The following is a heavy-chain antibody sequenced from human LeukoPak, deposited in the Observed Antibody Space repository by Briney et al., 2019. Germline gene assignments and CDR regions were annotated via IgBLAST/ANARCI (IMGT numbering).Heavy chain of an antibody. J-gene: IGHJ2*01. CDR2: ICYSGST. Sequence: SETPSLTCTVSGGSISSYYWSWIRQPPGKGLEWIGYICYSGSTNYNPSLKSRVTISVDTSKNQFSLKLSSVTAADTAVYYCARDVSSSWYGAWYFDLWGRGTLVTVSS. CDR3: ARDVSSSWYGAWYFDL. CDR1: GGSISSYY. V-gene: IGHV4-59*01. D-gene: IGHD6-13*01.